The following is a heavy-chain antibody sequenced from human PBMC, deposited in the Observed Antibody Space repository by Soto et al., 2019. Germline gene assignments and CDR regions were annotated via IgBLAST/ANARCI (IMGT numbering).Heavy chain of an antibody. J-gene: IGHJ3*02. V-gene: IGHV3-9*01. CDR1: GFTFDDYA. Sequence: PGGSLRLSCAASGFTFDDYAMHWVRPAPGKGLEWVSGISWNSGSIGYADPVTGRFTISRDNAKNSLYLQMNSLRAEDTALYYSAKDNIRACYVSSLLFLHPQYPTLRPLNAFEIWGQGTMVTVSS. CDR2: ISWNSGSI. D-gene: IGHD1-26*01. CDR3: AKDNIRACYVSSLLFLHPQYPTLRPLNAFEI.